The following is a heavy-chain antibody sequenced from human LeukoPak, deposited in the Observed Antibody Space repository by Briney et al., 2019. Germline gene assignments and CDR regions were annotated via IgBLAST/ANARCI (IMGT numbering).Heavy chain of an antibody. D-gene: IGHD6-13*01. CDR1: GGSISSYY. CDR2: IYYSGST. CDR3: ARQNSSSWYRGFMDWFDP. V-gene: IGHV4-59*08. Sequence: PSETLSLTCTVSGGSISSYYWSWIRQPPGKGLEWIGYIYYSGSTNYNPSLKSRVTISVDTSKNQFSLKLSSVTAADTAVYYCARQNSSSWYRGFMDWFDPWGQGTLVTVSS. J-gene: IGHJ5*02.